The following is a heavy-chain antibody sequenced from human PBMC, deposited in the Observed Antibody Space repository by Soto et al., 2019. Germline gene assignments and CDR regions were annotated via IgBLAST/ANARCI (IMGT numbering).Heavy chain of an antibody. Sequence: EVQLLESGGGLVQPGGSLRLSCVASGFSFSDRAMGWVRQAPGKGLEWVSDISSNGGGTFYADSVKGRFTISRDNVKNTVRLQMNRLRDEDTATYYCAKRRGQQLENWQFDVWGRGSLVSVAS. J-gene: IGHJ2*01. V-gene: IGHV3-23*01. CDR1: GFSFSDRA. D-gene: IGHD6-13*01. CDR3: AKRRGQQLENWQFDV. CDR2: ISSNGGGT.